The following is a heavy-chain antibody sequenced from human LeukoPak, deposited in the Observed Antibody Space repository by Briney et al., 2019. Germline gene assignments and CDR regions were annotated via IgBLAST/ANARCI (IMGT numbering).Heavy chain of an antibody. V-gene: IGHV1-2*02. J-gene: IGHJ4*02. CDR2: INPNSGGT. CDR3: ARTYDFWSGSAYYFDY. Sequence: ASVKVSCKASGYTFTGYYIHWVRQAPGQGLEWMGWINPNSGGTNYAQKFQGRVTMTRDTSISTAYMELSRLRSDDTAVYYCARTYDFWSGSAYYFDYWGQRTLVTVSS. CDR1: GYTFTGYY. D-gene: IGHD3-3*01.